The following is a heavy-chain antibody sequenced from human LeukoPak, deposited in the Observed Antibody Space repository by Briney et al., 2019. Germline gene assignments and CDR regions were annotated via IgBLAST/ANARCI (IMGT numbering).Heavy chain of an antibody. CDR3: ARGGRYQLLFDAFDI. Sequence: SETLSLTCTVSGGSISSGGYYWSWIRQPPGKGLEWIGYIYHSGSTYYNPSLKSRVTISVDKSKNQFSLKLSSVTAADTAVYYCARGGRYQLLFDAFDIWGQGTMVTVSS. D-gene: IGHD2-2*01. CDR1: GGSISSGGYY. CDR2: IYHSGST. J-gene: IGHJ3*02. V-gene: IGHV4-30-2*01.